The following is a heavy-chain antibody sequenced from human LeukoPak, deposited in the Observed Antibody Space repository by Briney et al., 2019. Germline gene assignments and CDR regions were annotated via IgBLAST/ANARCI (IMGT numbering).Heavy chain of an antibody. J-gene: IGHJ3*02. D-gene: IGHD1-1*01. CDR1: GYTFTSYG. Sequence: ASVKVSCKASGYTFTSYGISWVRQAPGQGLEWMGWISAYNGNTNYAQKLQGRVTMTTDTSTSTAYMELRSLRSDDTAVYYCARVPYIDWNDVVEAFDIWGQGTMVTVSS. CDR3: ARVPYIDWNDVVEAFDI. CDR2: ISAYNGNT. V-gene: IGHV1-18*01.